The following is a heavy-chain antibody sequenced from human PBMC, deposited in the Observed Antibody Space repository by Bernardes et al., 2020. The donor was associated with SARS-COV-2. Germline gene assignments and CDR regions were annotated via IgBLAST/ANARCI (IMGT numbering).Heavy chain of an antibody. CDR1: GYTFTSYG. CDR3: ARNSLRYFDWLFHTDKGTYYFDY. Sequence: ASVKVSCKASGYTFTSYGISWVRQAPGQGLEWMGWISAYNGNTNYAQKLQGRVTMTTDTSTSTAYMELRSLRSDDTAVYYCARNSLRYFDWLFHTDKGTYYFDYWGQGTLVTVSS. V-gene: IGHV1-18*01. J-gene: IGHJ4*02. CDR2: ISAYNGNT. D-gene: IGHD3-9*01.